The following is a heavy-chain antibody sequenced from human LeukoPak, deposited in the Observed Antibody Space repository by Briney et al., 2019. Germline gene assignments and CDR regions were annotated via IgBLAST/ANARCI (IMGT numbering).Heavy chain of an antibody. CDR2: TNPNSGGT. Sequence: ASVKLSCKASGYTFTRYYMHWVRQAPGQGLEWMGWTNPNSGGTNYAQKFHGRVTMTRDTSISTAYIERGRLRSDDTAVYYCARDFWAVLRYYFDYRGQGTLVTVSS. CDR3: ARDFWAVLRYYFDY. CDR1: GYTFTRYY. J-gene: IGHJ4*02. D-gene: IGHD3/OR15-3a*01. V-gene: IGHV1-2*02.